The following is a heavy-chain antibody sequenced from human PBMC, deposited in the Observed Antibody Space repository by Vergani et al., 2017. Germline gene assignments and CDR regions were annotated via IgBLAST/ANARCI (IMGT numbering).Heavy chain of an antibody. J-gene: IGHJ6*02. Sequence: QVQLVQSGAEVKKPGASVKVSCKASGYTFTSYYMHWVRQAPGQGLEWMGIINPSGGSTSYAQKFQGRVTMTRDTSTSTVYMALSSLRSEDTAVYYCARDRAYYYDGGGYSRRPYYYYYGMDVWGQGTTVTVSS. CDR1: GYTFTSYY. D-gene: IGHD3-22*01. CDR3: ARDRAYYYDGGGYSRRPYYYYYGMDV. V-gene: IGHV1-46*01. CDR2: INPSGGST.